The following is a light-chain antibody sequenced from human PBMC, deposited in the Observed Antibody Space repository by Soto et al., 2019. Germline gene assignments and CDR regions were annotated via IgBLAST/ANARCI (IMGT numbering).Light chain of an antibody. CDR1: SSNIGAGSN. CDR3: QSYDSRLSGVV. J-gene: IGLJ2*01. V-gene: IGLV1-40*01. CDR2: GTS. Sequence: QSVLSQPPSVSGAPGQTVTISCTGSSSNIGAGSNVHWYQQLPGTAPKLLIYGTSNRPSGVPDRFSGSKSGTAASLAITGLQTEDEAEYYCQSYDSRLSGVVFGGGTKLTVL.